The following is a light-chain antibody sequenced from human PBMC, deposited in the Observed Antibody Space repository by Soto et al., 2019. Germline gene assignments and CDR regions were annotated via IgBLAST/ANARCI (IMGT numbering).Light chain of an antibody. CDR1: SSDVGAYNY. V-gene: IGLV2-14*01. Sequence: QSALTQPASVSGSPGQSITISCTGTSSDVGAYNYVSWYEQHPGKPPKLMIYEVSNRPSGVSNRFSGSKSGNTASLTISGLQAEDEADYYCSSYTYSSTVVFGGGTKLTVL. CDR3: SSYTYSSTVV. CDR2: EVS. J-gene: IGLJ2*01.